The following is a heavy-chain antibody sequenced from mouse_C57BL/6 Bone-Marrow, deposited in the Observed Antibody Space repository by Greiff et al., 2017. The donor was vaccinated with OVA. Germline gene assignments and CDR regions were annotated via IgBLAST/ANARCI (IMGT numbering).Heavy chain of an antibody. CDR2: IYPGDGDT. Sequence: VQLQQSGPELVKPGASVKISCKASGYAFSSSWMNWVKQRPGKGLEWIGRIYPGDGDTKYNGKFKGKATLTADESSSPAYMQLSSLTSEDSAVYFCARKEYDGTRDYFDYWGQGTTLTVSS. D-gene: IGHD2-3*01. CDR1: GYAFSSSW. J-gene: IGHJ2*01. V-gene: IGHV1-82*01. CDR3: ARKEYDGTRDYFDY.